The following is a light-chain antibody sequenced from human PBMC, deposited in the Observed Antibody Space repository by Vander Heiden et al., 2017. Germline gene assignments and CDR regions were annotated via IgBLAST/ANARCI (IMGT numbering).Light chain of an antibody. CDR1: SPNIGSNY. CDR3: GTWDGSLSAVV. J-gene: IGLJ2*01. V-gene: IGLV1-51*01. Sequence: QSVLTQPPSVSAAPGQKVTITCSGSSPNIGSNYVSWYQQLPGTAPKLLIYVNNKRPSGIPDRLSCSKSGTSATLGITGLQTGDEAVYYCGTWDGSLSAVVFGGGTKLTVL. CDR2: VNN.